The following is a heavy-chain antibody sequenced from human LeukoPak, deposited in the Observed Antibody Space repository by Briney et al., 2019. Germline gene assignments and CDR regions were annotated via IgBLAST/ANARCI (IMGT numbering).Heavy chain of an antibody. D-gene: IGHD6-13*01. CDR3: ARLEYSSSWYGVDP. CDR1: GGSISSYY. CDR2: IYYSGST. J-gene: IGHJ5*02. Sequence: SETLSLTCTVSGGSISSYYWSWIRQPPGKGLECIGYIYYSGSTNYNPSLKSRVTISVDTSKNQFSLKLSSVTAADTAVYYCARLEYSSSWYGVDPWGQGTLVTVSS. V-gene: IGHV4-59*08.